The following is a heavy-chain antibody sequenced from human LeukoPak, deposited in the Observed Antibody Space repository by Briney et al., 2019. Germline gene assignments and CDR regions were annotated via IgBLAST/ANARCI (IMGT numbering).Heavy chain of an antibody. CDR2: ISGSGGST. V-gene: IGHV3-23*01. CDR1: GFTFSSYA. J-gene: IGHJ4*02. Sequence: VGTLRLSCAASGFTFSSYAMSWVRHAPGKGLEWVSAISGSGGSTYYADSVKGRFTISRDNSKNTLYLQMNSLRAEDTAVYYCAKGYDFWSGLRADYWGQGTLVTVSS. CDR3: AKGYDFWSGLRADY. D-gene: IGHD3-3*01.